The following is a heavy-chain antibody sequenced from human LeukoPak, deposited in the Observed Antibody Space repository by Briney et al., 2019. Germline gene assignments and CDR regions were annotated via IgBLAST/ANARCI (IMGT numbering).Heavy chain of an antibody. Sequence: GGSLRLSCAASRFTFSSYGMHWVRQAPGKGLEWVAVIWYDGSNKYYADSVKGRFTISRDNSKNTLYLQMNSLRAEDTAVYYCARYCSSTSCYTYGMDVWGQGTTVTVSS. CDR1: RFTFSSYG. D-gene: IGHD2-2*01. CDR2: IWYDGSNK. J-gene: IGHJ6*02. CDR3: ARYCSSTSCYTYGMDV. V-gene: IGHV3-33*01.